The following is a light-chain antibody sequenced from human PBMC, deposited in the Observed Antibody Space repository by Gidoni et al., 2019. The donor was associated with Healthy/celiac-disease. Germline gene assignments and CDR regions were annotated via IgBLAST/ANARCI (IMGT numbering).Light chain of an antibody. CDR3: QQYYSTPDT. CDR2: WAS. V-gene: IGKV4-1*01. J-gene: IGKJ2*01. Sequence: DIVTTQSPDSLAVSLGERATINCKSSQSVLYSSNDKNYLAWYQQKPGQPPKLLIYWASTRESGVPYRFSGSGSGTDFTLTISSLQAEDVAVYYCQQYYSTPDTFGQGTKLQIK. CDR1: QSVLYSSNDKNY.